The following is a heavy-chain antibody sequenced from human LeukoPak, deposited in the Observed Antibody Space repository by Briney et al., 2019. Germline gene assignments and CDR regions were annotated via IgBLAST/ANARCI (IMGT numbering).Heavy chain of an antibody. CDR3: AREGRIAVADPYYFDY. CDR1: GFTFSSYG. V-gene: IGHV3-23*01. CDR2: ISGSGGST. J-gene: IGHJ4*02. D-gene: IGHD6-19*01. Sequence: QSGGSLRLSCAASGFTFSSYGMSWVRQAPGKGLEWVSAISGSGGSTYDADSVKGRFTISRDNSKNTLYLQMNSLRAEDTAVYYCAREGRIAVADPYYFDYWGQGTLVTVSS.